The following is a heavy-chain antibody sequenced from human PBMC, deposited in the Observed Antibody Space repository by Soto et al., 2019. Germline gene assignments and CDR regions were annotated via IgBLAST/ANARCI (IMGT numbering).Heavy chain of an antibody. V-gene: IGHV1-2*04. CDR3: ATSYSSGWYRGGFDY. J-gene: IGHJ4*02. CDR2: INPNSGGT. Sequence: ASVKVSCKAAGYTFTGYYMHWVRQAPGQGLEWMGWINPNSGGTNYAQKFQGWVTMTRDTSISTAYMELSRLRSDDTAVYYCATSYSSGWYRGGFDYWGKGTLITVSS. D-gene: IGHD6-19*01. CDR1: GYTFTGYY.